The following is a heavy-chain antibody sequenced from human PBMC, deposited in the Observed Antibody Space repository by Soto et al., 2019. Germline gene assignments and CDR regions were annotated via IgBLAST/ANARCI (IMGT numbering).Heavy chain of an antibody. J-gene: IGHJ6*02. CDR3: ARGKYYYGSGSYYIHYYGMDV. D-gene: IGHD3-10*01. CDR2: INHSGST. CDR1: GGSFSGYY. Sequence: TLSLTCAVYGGSFSGYYWSWIRQPPGKGLEWIGEINHSGSTNYNPSLKSRVTISVDTSKNQFSLKLSSVTAADTAVYYCARGKYYYGSGSYYIHYYGMDVSGQGTTVTVSS. V-gene: IGHV4-34*01.